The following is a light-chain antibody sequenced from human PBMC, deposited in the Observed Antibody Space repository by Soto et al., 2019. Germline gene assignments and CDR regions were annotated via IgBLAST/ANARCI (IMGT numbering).Light chain of an antibody. CDR1: QSVTNSY. J-gene: IGKJ1*01. CDR2: GAL. CDR3: QQYATSPWT. V-gene: IGKV3-20*01. Sequence: EIVLTQSPGTLSLSPGERATLSCRASQSVTNSYLAWFQQKPGQAPRLLIFGALSRATGIPDRFSGSGSGTDFTLTISRLEPEDFAVYYCQQYATSPWTFGQGTKVEVK.